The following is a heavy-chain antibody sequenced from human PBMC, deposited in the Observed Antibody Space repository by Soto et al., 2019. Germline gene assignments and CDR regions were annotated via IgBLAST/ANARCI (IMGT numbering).Heavy chain of an antibody. J-gene: IGHJ4*02. CDR1: GFNCNNYS. CDR3: AKGRGGSGSLTPRVDF. D-gene: IGHD3-10*01. CDR2: ISGGGDTT. Sequence: ILSWAAAGFNCNNYSMTWLRQTTGKGLEWVSAISGGGDTTSYADSVKGRFTVSRDGSKNTLYLQMSSLRAEDTALYYCAKGRGGSGSLTPRVDFWGQGTLVTVSS. V-gene: IGHV3-23*01.